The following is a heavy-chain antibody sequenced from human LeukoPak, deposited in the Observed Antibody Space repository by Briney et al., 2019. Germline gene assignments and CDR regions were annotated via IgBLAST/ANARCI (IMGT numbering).Heavy chain of an antibody. V-gene: IGHV1-18*01. D-gene: IGHD6-19*01. J-gene: IGHJ6*02. CDR3: ARDLGSGWYGYYYYGMDV. Sequence: ASVKVSCTASGYTFTSYGISWVRQAPGQGLEWMGWISAYSGNTNYAQKLQGRVTMTTDTSTSTAYMELRSLRSDDTAVYYCARDLGSGWYGYYYYGMDVWGQGTTVTVSS. CDR2: ISAYSGNT. CDR1: GYTFTSYG.